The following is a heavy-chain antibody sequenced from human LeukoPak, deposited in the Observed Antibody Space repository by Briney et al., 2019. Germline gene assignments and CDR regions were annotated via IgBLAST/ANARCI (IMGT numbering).Heavy chain of an antibody. CDR3: APRRKAFYYDSSGYYNFDY. V-gene: IGHV1-24*01. D-gene: IGHD3-22*01. Sequence: GASVKVSCKVSGYTLTELSMHWVRQAPGKGLEWMGGFDPEDDETIYAQKFQGRVTMTEDTSTDTAYMELSSLRSEDTAVYYCAPRRKAFYYDSSGYYNFDYWGQGTLVTVSS. J-gene: IGHJ4*02. CDR1: GYTLTELS. CDR2: FDPEDDET.